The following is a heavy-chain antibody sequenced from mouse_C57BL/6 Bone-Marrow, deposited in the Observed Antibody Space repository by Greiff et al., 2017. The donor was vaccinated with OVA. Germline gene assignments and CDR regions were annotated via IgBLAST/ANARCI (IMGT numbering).Heavy chain of an antibody. CDR2: INYDGSST. J-gene: IGHJ4*01. CDR3: ARDGYSYAMDY. V-gene: IGHV5-16*01. D-gene: IGHD2-3*01. Sequence: EVKLVESEGGLVQPGSSMKLSCTASGFTFSDYYMAWVRQVPEKGLEWVANINYDGSSTYYLDSLKSRFIISRDNAKNILYLQMSSLKSEDTATYYCARDGYSYAMDYWGQGTSVTVSS. CDR1: GFTFSDYY.